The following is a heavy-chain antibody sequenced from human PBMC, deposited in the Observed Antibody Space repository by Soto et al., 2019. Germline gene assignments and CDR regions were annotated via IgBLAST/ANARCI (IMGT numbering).Heavy chain of an antibody. CDR3: ARGVGDGSNSAFDI. Sequence: SETLSLTCTVSGGSISGYYWSWIRQPPGKGLEWIGYIYYSGSTSYNPSLKSRLTISVDTSKNQFYLKLSSVTAADTAVYYCARGVGDGSNSAFDIWGQGTMVTVSS. CDR1: GGSISGYY. V-gene: IGHV4-59*08. D-gene: IGHD3-10*01. CDR2: IYYSGST. J-gene: IGHJ3*02.